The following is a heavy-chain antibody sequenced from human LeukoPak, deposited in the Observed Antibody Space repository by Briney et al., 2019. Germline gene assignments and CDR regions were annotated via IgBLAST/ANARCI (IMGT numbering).Heavy chain of an antibody. CDR3: AKELYGNPSGY. CDR1: GFTLRSSA. V-gene: IGHV3-23*01. Sequence: GGSLRLSCAASGFTLRSSAMSWVRQAPGKGLEWVSAISGDGGTISYAASVRGRFTTSRDNAKNTLFLQMSSLRAGDTALYYCAKELYGNPSGYWGQGTRVTVSS. D-gene: IGHD2-8*01. J-gene: IGHJ4*02. CDR2: ISGDGGTI.